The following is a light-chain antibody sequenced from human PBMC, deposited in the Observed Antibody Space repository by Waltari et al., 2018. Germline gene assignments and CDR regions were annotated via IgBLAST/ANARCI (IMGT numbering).Light chain of an antibody. CDR3: QKYDSAPWT. Sequence: DIQMTQSPSSLSASVGDRVTITCRASQDINNYLVWYQQKPAKVPKLLIYAASTLQSGVPSRFSGSGSGTDFTLTISSLQPEDFATYYCQKYDSAPWTFGQGTKVEVK. CDR2: AAS. CDR1: QDINNY. V-gene: IGKV1-27*01. J-gene: IGKJ1*01.